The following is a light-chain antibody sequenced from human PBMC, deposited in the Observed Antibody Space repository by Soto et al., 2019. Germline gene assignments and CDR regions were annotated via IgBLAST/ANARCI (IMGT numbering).Light chain of an antibody. CDR1: QAIRYD. CDR2: ATF. J-gene: IGKJ5*01. V-gene: IGKV1-17*01. CDR3: QQYNSYPT. Sequence: DIQMTQSPSSLSASVGDRVTITCRASQAIRYDLGWYQQKPGTATKRLIYATFTLQSGVPSRFSGSGSGTEFTLTISSLQPDDFATYYCQQYNSYPTFGQGTRLEIK.